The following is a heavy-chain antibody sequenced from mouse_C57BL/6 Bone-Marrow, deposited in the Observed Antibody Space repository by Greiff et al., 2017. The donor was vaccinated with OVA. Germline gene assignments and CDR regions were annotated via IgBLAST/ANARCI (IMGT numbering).Heavy chain of an antibody. D-gene: IGHD1-1*01. Sequence: EVKLEESGGGLVKPGGSLKLSCAASGFTFSSYAMSWVRQTPEKRLEWVATISDGGSYTYYPDNVKGRFTISRDNAKNNLYLQMSHLKSEDTAMYYCARDGHYYGSSYAMDYWGQGTSVTVSS. CDR2: ISDGGSYT. CDR1: GFTFSSYA. V-gene: IGHV5-4*01. CDR3: ARDGHYYGSSYAMDY. J-gene: IGHJ4*01.